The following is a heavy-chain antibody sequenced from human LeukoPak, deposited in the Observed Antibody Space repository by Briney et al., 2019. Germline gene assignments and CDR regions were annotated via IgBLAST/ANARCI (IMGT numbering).Heavy chain of an antibody. V-gene: IGHV4-61*01. D-gene: IGHD2-2*01. CDR1: GGSVSSGSYY. Sequence: SETLSLTRTVSGGSVSSGSYYWSWIRQPPGKGLEWIGYIYYSGNTNYNPSLKSRVTISVDTSKNQFSLKLSSVTAADTAVYYCARDQCTSTSCYAVYGMDVWGKGTTVTVSS. J-gene: IGHJ6*04. CDR3: ARDQCTSTSCYAVYGMDV. CDR2: IYYSGNT.